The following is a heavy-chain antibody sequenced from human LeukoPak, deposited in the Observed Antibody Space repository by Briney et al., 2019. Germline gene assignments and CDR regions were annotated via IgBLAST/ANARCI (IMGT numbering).Heavy chain of an antibody. V-gene: IGHV4-38-2*02. D-gene: IGHD3-3*01. CDR2: IYYSGST. J-gene: IGHJ6*03. CDR1: GYSISSGYN. Sequence: PSETLSLTCTVSGYSISSGYNGDWIRQPPGKGLEWIGSIYYSGSTYYNPSLKSRVTISVDTSKNQFSLKLSSVTAADTAVYYCARERPLRFLEWLSYYMDVWGKGTTVTVSS. CDR3: ARERPLRFLEWLSYYMDV.